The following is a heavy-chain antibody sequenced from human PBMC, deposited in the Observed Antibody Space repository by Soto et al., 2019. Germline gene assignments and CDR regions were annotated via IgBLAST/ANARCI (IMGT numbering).Heavy chain of an antibody. CDR3: ARTLYVSSGYTFGYFDL. CDR1: GGSMISYY. Sequence: SETLSLTCTVSGGSMISYYWSWIRQPPGKGLEWIGYIYYSGSTNYNPSLKSRVTISVDTSKNQFSLKLSSMTAADTAVYYCARTLYVSSGYTFGYFDLWGQGTLVTVSS. V-gene: IGHV4-59*08. D-gene: IGHD3-22*01. J-gene: IGHJ4*02. CDR2: IYYSGST.